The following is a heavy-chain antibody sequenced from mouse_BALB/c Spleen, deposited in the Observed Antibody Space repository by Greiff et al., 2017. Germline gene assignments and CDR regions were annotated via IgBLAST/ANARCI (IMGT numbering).Heavy chain of an antibody. D-gene: IGHD2-1*01. CDR2: IRSKSNNYAT. CDR1: GFTFNTYA. CDR3: VRDYGNFYYFDY. J-gene: IGHJ2*01. V-gene: IGHV10-1*02. Sequence: EVKLVESGGGLVQPKGSLKLSCAASGFTFNTYAMNWVRQAPGKGLEWVARIRSKSNNYATYYADSVKDRFTISRDDSQSMLYLQMNNLKTEDTAMYYCVRDYGNFYYFDYWGQGTTLTVSS.